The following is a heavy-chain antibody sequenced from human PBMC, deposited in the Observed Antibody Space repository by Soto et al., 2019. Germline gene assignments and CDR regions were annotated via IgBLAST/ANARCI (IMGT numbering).Heavy chain of an antibody. Sequence: QSLTSEARSGSSSGYYWTGLRPPPEKGLEWIAKINHTGSTNSIPAVRGRVTTSIDTSRNQFSLRLTSVTAADTAVYFCASRMFRRSTRIRAVNYYALDVWGQGTTVTVSS. CDR1: SGSSSGYY. CDR2: INHTGST. D-gene: IGHD3-10*01. J-gene: IGHJ6*02. CDR3: ASRMFRRSTRIRAVNYYALDV. V-gene: IGHV4-34*01.